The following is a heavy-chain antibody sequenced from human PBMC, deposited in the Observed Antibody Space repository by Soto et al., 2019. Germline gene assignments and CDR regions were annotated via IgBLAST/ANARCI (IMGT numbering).Heavy chain of an antibody. V-gene: IGHV3-23*01. CDR3: AKLGGRYYYDSSAYYDY. Sequence: PGGSLRLSCAASGFTFSSYAMSWVRQAPGKGLEWVSAISGSGGSTYYADSVKGRFTISRDNSKNTLYLQMNSLRAEDTAVYYCAKLGGRYYYDSSAYYDYWGQGTPVTVSS. D-gene: IGHD3-22*01. CDR2: ISGSGGST. J-gene: IGHJ4*02. CDR1: GFTFSSYA.